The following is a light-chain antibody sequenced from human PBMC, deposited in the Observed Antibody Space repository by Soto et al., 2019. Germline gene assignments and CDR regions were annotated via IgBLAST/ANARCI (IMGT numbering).Light chain of an antibody. CDR3: SSYTSDSTLVV. CDR1: SSDVGGYNY. CDR2: DVS. J-gene: IGLJ2*01. V-gene: IGLV2-14*03. Sequence: QSALTQPASVSGSPGQSITISCTGTSSDVGGYNYVSWYQHHPGKAPKLRIYDVSNRPSGVSTRFSGSKSGNTASLTISGLQAEDEADYYCSSYTSDSTLVVFGGGTKLPVL.